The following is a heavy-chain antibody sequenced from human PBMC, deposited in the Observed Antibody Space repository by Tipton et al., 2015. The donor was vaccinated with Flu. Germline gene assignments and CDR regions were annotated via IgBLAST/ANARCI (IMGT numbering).Heavy chain of an antibody. V-gene: IGHV4-31*02. D-gene: IGHD3-10*01. CDR1: GAVLSSSGYY. CDR3: ARGDSQGSAVR. J-gene: IGHJ4*01. CDR2: IFYSGSL. Sequence: GAVLSSSGYYWSWIRRPPGKGLEWIGYIFYSGSLYYNPSLESRVRISIDTTQNEVSLKLTSVTVADTAVYYCARGDSQGSAVRWGQGTRVTVSS.